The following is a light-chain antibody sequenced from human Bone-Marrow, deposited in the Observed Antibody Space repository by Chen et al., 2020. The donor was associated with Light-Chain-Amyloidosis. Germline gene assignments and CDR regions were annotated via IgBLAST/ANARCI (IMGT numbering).Light chain of an antibody. CDR2: GSS. CDR1: QTISSNY. Sequence: EIVLTQSPGTLSLSPGEGANLPCRASQTISSNYLTWYQQKFGQAPRLLIYGSSSRATGIPDRFTGSWSGTDFTLNINRLEPEEFAMYYWQQYGTSPLTFGGGTKVEI. J-gene: IGKJ4*01. V-gene: IGKV3-20*01. CDR3: QQYGTSPLT.